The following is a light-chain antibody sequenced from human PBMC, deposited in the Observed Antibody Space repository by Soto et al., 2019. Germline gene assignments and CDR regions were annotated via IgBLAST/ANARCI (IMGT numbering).Light chain of an antibody. CDR2: GVS. CDR1: LSVSSN. CDR3: QQYSKWPVT. V-gene: IGKV3-15*01. J-gene: IGKJ1*01. Sequence: VMTQSPATLSVSPGETATLSCRAVLSVSSNLAWYQQKPGQSPRLLIYGVSTRATSIPARFSGSGSGTEFTLTISSLQSEDFAVYYCQQYSKWPVTFGQGTKV.